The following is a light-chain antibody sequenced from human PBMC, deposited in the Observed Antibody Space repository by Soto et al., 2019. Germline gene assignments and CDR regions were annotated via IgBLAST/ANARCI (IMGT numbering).Light chain of an antibody. CDR2: DVS. CDR3: CSYAGSYTFEVV. J-gene: IGLJ2*01. Sequence: QSALTQPRSVSGSPGQSVTISCTGTSSDVGGYNYVSWYQQHPGKAPKLMIYDVSKRPSGVPDRFSGSKSGNTASLTISGLQAEDEADYYCCSYAGSYTFEVVFGGGTKVTAL. CDR1: SSDVGGYNY. V-gene: IGLV2-11*01.